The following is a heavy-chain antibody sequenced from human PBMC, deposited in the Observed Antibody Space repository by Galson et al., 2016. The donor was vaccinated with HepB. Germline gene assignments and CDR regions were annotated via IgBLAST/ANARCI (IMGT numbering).Heavy chain of an antibody. J-gene: IGHJ6*04. CDR3: AKGPTCYYYYAMDV. Sequence: SLRLSCAASGFTFGSYAMPWVRQAPGKGLEWVSGIGGSGGSTNYAEPVKGRFTISRDNPKKTLYLQMNSLRAEDTAVNYCAKGPTCYYYYAMDVWGRGTTVTVSS. V-gene: IGHV3-23*01. CDR2: IGGSGGST. CDR1: GFTFGSYA.